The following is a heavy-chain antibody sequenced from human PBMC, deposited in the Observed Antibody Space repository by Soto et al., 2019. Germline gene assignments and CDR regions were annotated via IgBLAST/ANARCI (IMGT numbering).Heavy chain of an antibody. CDR2: IDPSDSYT. Sequence: PGESLKISCKGSGYSFTSYWIGWVRQMPGKGLEWMGRIDPSDSYTNYSPSFQGHVTISADKSISTAYLQWSSLKASDTAMYYCARDYCSGTTCYVFDYWGQGTQVTVSS. CDR3: ARDYCSGTTCYVFDY. V-gene: IGHV5-10-1*01. D-gene: IGHD2-2*01. CDR1: GYSFTSYW. J-gene: IGHJ4*02.